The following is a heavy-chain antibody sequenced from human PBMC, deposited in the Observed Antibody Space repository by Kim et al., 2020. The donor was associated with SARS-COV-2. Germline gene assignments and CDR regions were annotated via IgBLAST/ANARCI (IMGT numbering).Heavy chain of an antibody. D-gene: IGHD6-19*01. CDR1: GFTFSGSA. V-gene: IGHV3-73*01. J-gene: IGHJ6*02. Sequence: GGSLRLSCAASGFTFSGSAMHWVRQASGKGLEWVGRIRSKANSYATAYAASVKGRFTISRDDSKNTAYLQMNSLKTEDTAVYYCTRHLNIAVAVHYYYYGMDVWGQGTTVTVSS. CDR2: IRSKANSYAT. CDR3: TRHLNIAVAVHYYYYGMDV.